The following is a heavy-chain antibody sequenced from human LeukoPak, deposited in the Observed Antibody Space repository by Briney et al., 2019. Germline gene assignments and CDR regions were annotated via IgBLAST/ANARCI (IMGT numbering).Heavy chain of an antibody. CDR3: ARGGPYLNAFDI. J-gene: IGHJ3*02. CDR2: IYYSGST. CDR1: GGSISSGDYY. Sequence: RTSETLSLTCTVSGGSISSGDYYWSWIRQPPGKGLEWIGYIYYSGSTYYNPSLESRVTISVDTSKNQFSLKLSSVTAADTAVYYCARGGPYLNAFDIWGQGTMVTVSS. D-gene: IGHD2-2*01. V-gene: IGHV4-30-4*01.